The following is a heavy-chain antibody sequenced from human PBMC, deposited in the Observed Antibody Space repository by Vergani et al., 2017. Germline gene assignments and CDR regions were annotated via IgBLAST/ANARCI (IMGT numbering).Heavy chain of an antibody. CDR1: GFTFSSYW. CDR3: AREVHYYGSGSYRA. Sequence: EVQPVESGGGLVQPGGSLRLSCAASGFTFSSYWMSWVRQAPGKGLEWVANIKQDGSEKYYVDSVKGRFTISRDNAKNSLYLQMNSLRAEDTAVYYCAREVHYYGSGSYRAWGQGTLVTVSS. V-gene: IGHV3-7*03. J-gene: IGHJ5*02. D-gene: IGHD3-10*01. CDR2: IKQDGSEK.